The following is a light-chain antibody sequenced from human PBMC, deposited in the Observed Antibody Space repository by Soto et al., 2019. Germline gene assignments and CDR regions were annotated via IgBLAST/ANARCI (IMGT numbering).Light chain of an antibody. CDR2: DVT. Sequence: QSVLTQPRSVSGSPGQSVTISCTGTSSDVGGYGYVSWYQHHPGKAPKLIIYDVTKQPSGVPDRFSGSKSGNTASLTISGLQAEDEADYYCCSYAGSDTFWVFGGGTKLTVL. J-gene: IGLJ3*02. V-gene: IGLV2-11*01. CDR1: SSDVGGYGY. CDR3: CSYAGSDTFWV.